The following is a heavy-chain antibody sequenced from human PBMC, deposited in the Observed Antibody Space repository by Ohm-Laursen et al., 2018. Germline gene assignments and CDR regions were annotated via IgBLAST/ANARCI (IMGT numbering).Heavy chain of an antibody. CDR3: ARVPPFVPAANYYYGMDV. CDR2: MNPKSGDT. CDR1: GYTFINYD. D-gene: IGHD2-2*01. J-gene: IGHJ6*02. V-gene: IGHV1-8*01. Sequence: SVKVSCKTSGYTFINYDIHWVRQASGQGLEWMGWMNPKSGDTGYAHKFQGRVTMARNASISTANMEMSSLRSEDTAVYYCARVPPFVPAANYYYGMDVWGQGTTVTVSS.